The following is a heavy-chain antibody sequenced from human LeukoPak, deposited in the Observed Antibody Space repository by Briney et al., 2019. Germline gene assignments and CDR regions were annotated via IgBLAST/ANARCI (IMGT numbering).Heavy chain of an antibody. D-gene: IGHD3-3*01. Sequence: ASVKVSCKASGGTFSSYAISWVRQAPGQGLEWMGGIIPIFGTANYAQKFQGRVTITADESTSTAYMELSSLRSEDTAVYHCARVQLRFLEWLFIDYWGQGTLVTVSS. V-gene: IGHV1-69*13. CDR2: IIPIFGTA. CDR3: ARVQLRFLEWLFIDY. J-gene: IGHJ4*02. CDR1: GGTFSSYA.